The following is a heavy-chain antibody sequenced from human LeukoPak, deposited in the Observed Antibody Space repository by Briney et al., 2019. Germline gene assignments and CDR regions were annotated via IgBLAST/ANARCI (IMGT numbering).Heavy chain of an antibody. CDR1: GFTFSSYA. V-gene: IGHV3-23*01. Sequence: PGGSLRLSCAASGFTFSSYAMSWVRQAPGKGLEWVSAISGSGGSTYYADSVKGRFTISRDDSKNTVYLQMNSLRVEDTAVYYCAAASGYSYFEHWGQGTLVIVSS. J-gene: IGHJ1*01. CDR3: AAASGYSYFEH. D-gene: IGHD6-13*01. CDR2: ISGSGGST.